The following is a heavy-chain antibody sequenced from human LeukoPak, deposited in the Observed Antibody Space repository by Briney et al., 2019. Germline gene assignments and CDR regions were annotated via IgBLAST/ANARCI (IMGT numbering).Heavy chain of an antibody. CDR3: ARAPAGFPSDY. J-gene: IGHJ4*02. CDR2: INTNTGNP. Sequence: RASVKVSCRASGYTFTSYAMNWVRQAPGQGLEWMGWINTNTGNPTYAQGFTGRFVFSLDTSVSTAYLQISSLKAEDTGVYYCARAPAGFPSDYWGQGTLVTVSS. V-gene: IGHV7-4-1*02. CDR1: GYTFTSYA. D-gene: IGHD2-2*01.